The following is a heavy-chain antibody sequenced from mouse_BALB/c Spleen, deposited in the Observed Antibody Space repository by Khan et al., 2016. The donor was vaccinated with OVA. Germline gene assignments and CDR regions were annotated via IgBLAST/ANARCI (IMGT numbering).Heavy chain of an antibody. D-gene: IGHD3-3*01. V-gene: IGHV1S135*01. CDR1: DYSFTSYY. Sequence: VRLQQSGPELMKPGASVNISCKASDYSFTSYYIHWVKQSHGKSLEWIGYIDPFNGGTDYNQKFKGKATLTVDKSSNTAYMHLSSLTSEDSAVYYCARGTFDYWGQGTLVTVSA. CDR3: ARGTFDY. J-gene: IGHJ3*01. CDR2: IDPFNGGT.